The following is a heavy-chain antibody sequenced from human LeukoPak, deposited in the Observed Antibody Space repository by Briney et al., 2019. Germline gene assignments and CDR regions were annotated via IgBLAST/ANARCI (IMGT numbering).Heavy chain of an antibody. Sequence: PSETLSLTCTVSDGSISRYFSRYYWSWIRQAPGKGLEWVAYIYYSGSTNYNPSLKSRVTISVDASKKQFSLKLNSVTAADTAVYYCARNNNLVGATNNDAFDIWGQGTMVTVSP. CDR2: IYYSGST. D-gene: IGHD1-26*01. J-gene: IGHJ3*02. V-gene: IGHV4-61*01. CDR3: ARNNNLVGATNNDAFDI. CDR1: DGSISRYFSRYY.